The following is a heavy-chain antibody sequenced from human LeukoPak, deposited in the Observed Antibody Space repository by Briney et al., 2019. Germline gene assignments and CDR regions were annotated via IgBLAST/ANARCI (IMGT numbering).Heavy chain of an antibody. Sequence: SETLSLTCTVSGGSISNYHWNWIRKRAGKGLEWIGHIYIGGSTTYNPSLKSRVTMSVDTSKNQFSLRLSSVTAADTAMYYCARGFCNSNSCPDFYNQHMDVWGKGTTVTVSS. CDR3: ARGFCNSNSCPDFYNQHMDV. CDR2: IYIGGST. D-gene: IGHD2-2*01. J-gene: IGHJ6*03. CDR1: GGSISNYH. V-gene: IGHV4-4*07.